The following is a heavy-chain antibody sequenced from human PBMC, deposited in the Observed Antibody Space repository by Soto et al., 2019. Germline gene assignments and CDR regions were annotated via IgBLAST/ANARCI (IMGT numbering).Heavy chain of an antibody. Sequence: GESLTISCKGSGYSFTSYLIGWVRQMPGKGLEWMGIIYPGDSDTRYSPSFQGQVTVSADKSISTAYLQWSSLKASDTAVYYCTTDPVTMIVVLPSSGWGQGTLVTVSS. D-gene: IGHD3-22*01. CDR3: TTDPVTMIVVLPSSG. J-gene: IGHJ4*02. CDR1: GYSFTSYL. CDR2: IYPGDSDT. V-gene: IGHV5-51*01.